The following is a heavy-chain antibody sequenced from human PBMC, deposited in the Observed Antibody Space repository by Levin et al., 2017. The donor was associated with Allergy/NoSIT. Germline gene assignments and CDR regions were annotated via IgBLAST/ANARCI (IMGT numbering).Heavy chain of an antibody. CDR1: GFTFDDYG. V-gene: IGHV3-20*04. J-gene: IGHJ3*02. CDR3: ARATVTFDYDAFDI. D-gene: IGHD4-17*01. Sequence: GESLKISCAASGFTFDDYGMSWVRQAPGKGLEWVSGINWNGGSTGYADSVKGRFTISRDNAKNSLYLQMNSLRAEDTALYYCARATVTFDYDAFDIWGQGTMVTVSS. CDR2: INWNGGST.